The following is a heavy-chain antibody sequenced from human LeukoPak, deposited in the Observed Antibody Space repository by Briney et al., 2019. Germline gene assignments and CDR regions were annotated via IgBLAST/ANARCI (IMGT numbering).Heavy chain of an antibody. CDR2: INADSNTI. CDR3: VRDNSRGQSLGVIY. J-gene: IGHJ4*02. CDR1: GFTFSTYN. D-gene: IGHD3-22*01. Sequence: AGGSLRLSCAASGFTFSTYNMNWVRQAPGKGLEWISYINADSNTIQYADSVRGRFTTSRDNGKNSLYLQMNSLRAEDTAMYYCVRDNSRGQSLGVIYWGQGSLVTDSS. V-gene: IGHV3-48*01.